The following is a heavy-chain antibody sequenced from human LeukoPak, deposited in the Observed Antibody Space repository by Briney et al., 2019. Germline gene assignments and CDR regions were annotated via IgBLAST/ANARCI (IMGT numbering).Heavy chain of an antibody. CDR3: ASNQNDYGDYSFDY. J-gene: IGHJ4*02. CDR2: ISSSSSYI. Sequence: PGGSLRLSCAASGFTFSSYSMNWVRQAPGKGLEWVSSISSSSSYIYYADSVKGRFTISRDNAENSLYLQMNSLRAEDTAVYYCASNQNDYGDYSFDYWGQGTLVTVSS. D-gene: IGHD4-17*01. V-gene: IGHV3-21*01. CDR1: GFTFSSYS.